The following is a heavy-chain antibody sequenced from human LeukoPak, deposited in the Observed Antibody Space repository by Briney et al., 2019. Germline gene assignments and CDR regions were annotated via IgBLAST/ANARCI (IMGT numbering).Heavy chain of an antibody. CDR1: GGSFSGYY. V-gene: IGHV4-34*01. D-gene: IGHD6-19*01. Sequence: PSETLSLTCAVYGGSFSGYYWSWIRQPPGKGLEWIWEINHSGSTNYNPSLKRRVIISVETSKHQFSLKLSSVTAADTAVYYCARGNAVAGLYYFDYWGQGTLVTVSS. J-gene: IGHJ4*02. CDR2: INHSGST. CDR3: ARGNAVAGLYYFDY.